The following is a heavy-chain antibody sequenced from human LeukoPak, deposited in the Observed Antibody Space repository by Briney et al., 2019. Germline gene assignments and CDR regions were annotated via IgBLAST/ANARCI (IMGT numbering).Heavy chain of an antibody. V-gene: IGHV4-39*02. CDR1: GGSISSSSYY. D-gene: IGHD1-26*01. Sequence: SETLSLTCTVSGGSISSSSYYWGWIRQPPGKGLEWIGSIYYSGSTYYNPSLKSRVTISVDTSKSQFSLKLSSVTAADTAVYYCAKERKVGAPYYYMDVWGKGTTVTVSS. J-gene: IGHJ6*03. CDR2: IYYSGST. CDR3: AKERKVGAPYYYMDV.